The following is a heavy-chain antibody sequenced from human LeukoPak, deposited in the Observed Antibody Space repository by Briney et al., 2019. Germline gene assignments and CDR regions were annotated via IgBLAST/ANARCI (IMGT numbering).Heavy chain of an antibody. CDR1: GGSISSYY. D-gene: IGHD3-10*01. CDR3: AKDSRSSSLVYYYMDV. CDR2: IYYSGST. Sequence: SETLSLTYTVSGGSISSYYWSWIRQPPGKGLEWIGYIYYSGSTNYNPSLKSRVTISVDTSKNQFSLKLSSVTAADTAVYYCAKDSRSSSLVYYYMDVWGKGTTVTVSS. V-gene: IGHV4-59*12. J-gene: IGHJ6*03.